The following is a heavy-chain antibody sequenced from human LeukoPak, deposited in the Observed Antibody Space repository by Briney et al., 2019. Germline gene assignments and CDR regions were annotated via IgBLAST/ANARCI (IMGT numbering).Heavy chain of an antibody. CDR3: ARANYVWGSLAYYFDY. J-gene: IGHJ4*02. CDR2: IYYSGST. D-gene: IGHD3-16*01. V-gene: IGHV4-39*07. CDR1: GGSISSSSYY. Sequence: PSETLSLTCTVSGGSISSSSYYWGWIRQPPGKGLEWIGSIYYSGSTYYNPSLKSRVTISVDTSKNQFSLKLSSVTAADTAVYYCARANYVWGSLAYYFDYWGQGTLVTVSS.